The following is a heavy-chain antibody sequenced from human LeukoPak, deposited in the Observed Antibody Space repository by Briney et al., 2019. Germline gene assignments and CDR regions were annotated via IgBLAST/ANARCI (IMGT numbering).Heavy chain of an antibody. CDR3: ASLQKPGWFDP. CDR1: GGSFSGYY. J-gene: IGHJ5*02. D-gene: IGHD4-11*01. V-gene: IGHV4-34*01. Sequence: SETLSLICALYGGSFSGYYWSWIRQPPGKGLEWIGEIKHSGNTNYNPSLKSRLTISVDTSKNQFSLKLSSVTAADTALYYCASLQKPGWFDPWGQGTLVTVSS. CDR2: IKHSGNT.